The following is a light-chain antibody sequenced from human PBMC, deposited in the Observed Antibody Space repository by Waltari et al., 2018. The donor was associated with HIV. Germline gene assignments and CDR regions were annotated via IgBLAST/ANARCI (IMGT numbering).Light chain of an antibody. V-gene: IGLV2-23*02. CDR2: DVS. CDR1: SSDVGSYNL. Sequence: QSALTQPASVSGSPGQSITISCTGTSSDVGSYNLVSWYQQHPGKAPKLSIYDVSKRPSGVSNRFSGSKSGNTASLTISGLQAEDEADYYCCSYAGSSTLVFGGGTKLTVL. J-gene: IGLJ3*02. CDR3: CSYAGSSTLV.